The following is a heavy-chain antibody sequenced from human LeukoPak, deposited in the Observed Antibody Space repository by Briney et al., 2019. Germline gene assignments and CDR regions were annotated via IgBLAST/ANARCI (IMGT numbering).Heavy chain of an antibody. D-gene: IGHD4-17*01. J-gene: IGHJ5*02. CDR2: FDPEDGET. V-gene: IGHV1-24*01. Sequence: ASVKVSCKVSGYTLTELSMHWVRQAPGKGLGWMGGFDPEDGETIYAQKFQGRVAMTEDTSTDTAYMELSSLRSEDTAVYYCATKGADGDWFDPWGQGTLVTVSS. CDR3: ATKGADGDWFDP. CDR1: GYTLTELS.